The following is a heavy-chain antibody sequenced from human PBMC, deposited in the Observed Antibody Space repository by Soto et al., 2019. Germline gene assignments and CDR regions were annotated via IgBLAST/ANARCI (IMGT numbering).Heavy chain of an antibody. CDR1: GGSISSGDYY. CDR3: VSAIVVLIPSAMLGWFDP. J-gene: IGHJ5*02. D-gene: IGHD2-2*01. V-gene: IGHV4-30-4*01. Sequence: QVQLQESGPGLVKPSQTLSLTCTVSGGSISSGDYYWSWIRQSPGKLLEWIGHIYSSGSTFYNPSRKSRLTISIDTAKNHFSPKLASVTAAETAVYYCVSAIVVLIPSAMLGWFDPWGQGPLVTVTS. CDR2: IYSSGST.